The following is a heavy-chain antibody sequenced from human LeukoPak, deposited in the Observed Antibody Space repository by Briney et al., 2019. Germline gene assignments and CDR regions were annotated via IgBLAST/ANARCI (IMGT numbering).Heavy chain of an antibody. CDR3: ARGIRYGSGSYGHRY. Sequence: SETLSLTCAVYGGPFSGYYWSWIRQPPGKGLEWVGEINHSGSTNYNPSLKSRVTISVDTSKNQFSLRLSSVTAADTAVYYCARGIRYGSGSYGHRYWGQGTLVTVSS. CDR2: INHSGST. CDR1: GGPFSGYY. D-gene: IGHD3-10*01. J-gene: IGHJ4*02. V-gene: IGHV4-34*01.